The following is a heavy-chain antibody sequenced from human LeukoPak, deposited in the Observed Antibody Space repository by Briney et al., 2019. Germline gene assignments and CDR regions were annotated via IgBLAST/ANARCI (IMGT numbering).Heavy chain of an antibody. CDR1: GFTFSSYG. Sequence: PGGSLRLSCAASGFTFSSYGMHWVRQAPGKGLEWVAVISYDGSNKYYADSVKGRFTISRDNSKNTLYLQMNSLRAEDTAVYYCAKDGLDMVRGVLTWGQGTLVTVSS. V-gene: IGHV3-30*18. D-gene: IGHD3-10*01. CDR3: AKDGLDMVRGVLT. J-gene: IGHJ5*02. CDR2: ISYDGSNK.